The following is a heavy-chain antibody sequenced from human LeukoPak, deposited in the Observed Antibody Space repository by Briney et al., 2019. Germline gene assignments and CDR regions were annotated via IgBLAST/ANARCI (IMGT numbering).Heavy chain of an antibody. J-gene: IGHJ6*03. CDR1: GFTFSTYR. V-gene: IGHV3-23*01. CDR3: AKSIGDYYYMDV. Sequence: PGGSLRLSCAASGFTFSTYRMSWVRQAPGKGLEWVSSISDNGFSTYYADSVKGRFTISRDISKNTLYLQMNSLRAEDTAVYYCAKSIGDYYYMDVWGKGTTVTISS. CDR2: ISDNGFST. D-gene: IGHD4-17*01.